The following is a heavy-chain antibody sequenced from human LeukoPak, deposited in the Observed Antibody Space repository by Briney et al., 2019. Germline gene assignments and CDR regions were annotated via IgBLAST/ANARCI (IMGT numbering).Heavy chain of an antibody. CDR2: INSDGSST. Sequence: GGSLRLSCAASGFTFSSYAMSWVRQAPGKGLVWVSRINSDGSSTSYADSVKGRFTISRDNAKNTLYLQMNSLRAEDTAVYYCARDLAVTINAFDIWGQGTMVTVSS. J-gene: IGHJ3*02. CDR1: GFTFSSYA. V-gene: IGHV3-74*01. D-gene: IGHD4-17*01. CDR3: ARDLAVTINAFDI.